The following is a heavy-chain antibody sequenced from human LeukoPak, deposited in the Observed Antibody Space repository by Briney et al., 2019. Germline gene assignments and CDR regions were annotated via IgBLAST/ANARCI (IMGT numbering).Heavy chain of an antibody. D-gene: IGHD4-17*01. V-gene: IGHV3-23*01. Sequence: GGSLRLSCAASGFTFSSYAMNWVRQAPGKGLEWVSVISGSGGSTYYADSVKGRFTMSRDDSKNTLYLQMNSLRAEDTAVYYCAKERGNGVRGAFDIWGQGTMVTVSS. CDR3: AKERGNGVRGAFDI. J-gene: IGHJ3*02. CDR2: ISGSGGST. CDR1: GFTFSSYA.